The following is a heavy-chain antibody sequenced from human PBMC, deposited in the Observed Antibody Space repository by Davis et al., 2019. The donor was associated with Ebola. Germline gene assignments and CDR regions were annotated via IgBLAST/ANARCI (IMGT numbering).Heavy chain of an antibody. CDR3: ARESGGLDY. CDR1: GGSISTDY. V-gene: IGHV4-59*01. J-gene: IGHJ4*02. D-gene: IGHD5-12*01. CDR2: IYYSGST. Sequence: SETLSLTCTVSGGSISTDYWTWIRQPQGTGLEWIGYIYYSGSTNYNPSLKSRVTIPVDTSKNQFSLKLSPVTAADTAVYYCARESGGLDYWGQGTLVTVSS.